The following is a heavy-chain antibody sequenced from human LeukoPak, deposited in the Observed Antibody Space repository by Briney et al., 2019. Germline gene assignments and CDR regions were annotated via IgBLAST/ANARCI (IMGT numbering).Heavy chain of an antibody. CDR2: IRYDGSNK. Sequence: GGSLRLSCAASGFTFSSYGMHWVRQAPGKGLEWVAFIRYDGSNKYYADSVKGRFTISRDNSKNTLYLQMNSLRAEDTAVYYCAGGSAHRAFPNGRGERSDYWGQGTLVTVSS. V-gene: IGHV3-30*02. CDR1: GFTFSSYG. CDR3: AGGSAHRAFPNGRGERSDY. D-gene: IGHD3-10*01. J-gene: IGHJ4*02.